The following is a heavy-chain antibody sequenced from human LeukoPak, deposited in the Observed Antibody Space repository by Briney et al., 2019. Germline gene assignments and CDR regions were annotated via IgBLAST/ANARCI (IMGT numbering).Heavy chain of an antibody. J-gene: IGHJ3*01. CDR1: GFSFSSYA. CDR3: AKNHEHGRYAGFDF. CDR2: FTSMSRTI. V-gene: IGHV3-21*01. Sequence: AGGSLRLSCAASGFSFSSYAMTWVRQAPGKGLEWVSSFTSMSRTIYYADSVKGRFTISRDDAKKSLYLQMNSLRVEDTAIYYCAKNHEHGRYAGFDFWAEGALVAVSS. D-gene: IGHD2-2*01.